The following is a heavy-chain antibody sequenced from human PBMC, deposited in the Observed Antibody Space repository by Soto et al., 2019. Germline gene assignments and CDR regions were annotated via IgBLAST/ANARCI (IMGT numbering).Heavy chain of an antibody. CDR2: INSDGSST. V-gene: IGHV3-74*01. D-gene: IGHD4-17*01. J-gene: IGHJ6*03. Sequence: GGSLRLSCAASGFTFGSYWMHWVRQAPGKRLVWVSRINSDGSSTSYADSVKGRFTISRDNAKNTLYLQMNSLRAEDTAVYYCARGPFDYGDYGYYYYMDVWGKGTTVTVSS. CDR1: GFTFGSYW. CDR3: ARGPFDYGDYGYYYYMDV.